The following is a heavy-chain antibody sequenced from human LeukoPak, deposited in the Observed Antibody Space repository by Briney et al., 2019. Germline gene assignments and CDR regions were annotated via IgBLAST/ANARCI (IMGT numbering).Heavy chain of an antibody. CDR1: GFTFISYG. J-gene: IGHJ4*02. D-gene: IGHD3-10*01. V-gene: IGHV3-23*01. CDR3: ATNPGLPYGSERIDY. CDR2: ISGSGGST. Sequence: GGSLRLSCAASGFTFISYGMSWVRQAPGKGLEWVSAISGSGGSTYYADSVKGRFTISRDNSKNTLYLQMNSLRAEDTAVYYCATNPGLPYGSERIDYWGQGTLVTVSS.